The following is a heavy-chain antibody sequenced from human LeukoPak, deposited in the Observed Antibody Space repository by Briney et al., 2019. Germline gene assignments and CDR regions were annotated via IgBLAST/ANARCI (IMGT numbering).Heavy chain of an antibody. V-gene: IGHV3-11*01. J-gene: IGHJ6*03. CDR2: ISSSGSTI. Sequence: GGSLRLSCAASGFTFSDYYMSWIRQAPGKGLEWVSYISSSGSTIYYADSVKGRFTISRDNAKNSLYLQMNSLRAEDTAVYYCAKYYGDYYYYYYMDVWGKGTTVTVSS. D-gene: IGHD4-17*01. CDR1: GFTFSDYY. CDR3: AKYYGDYYYYYYMDV.